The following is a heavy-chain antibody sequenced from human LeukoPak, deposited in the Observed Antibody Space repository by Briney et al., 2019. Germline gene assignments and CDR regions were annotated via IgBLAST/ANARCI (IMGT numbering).Heavy chain of an antibody. Sequence: PSETLSLTCTVSGGSISNYYWSWIRQPPGKGLEWIGYIYYSGTTNYSPSLKSRVTISVDTSKNQFSLKLSSVTAADTAVYYCAKDRLNYSGWPNYFDYWGQGTLVTVSS. J-gene: IGHJ4*02. V-gene: IGHV4-59*01. CDR3: AKDRLNYSGWPNYFDY. D-gene: IGHD6-19*01. CDR1: GGSISNYY. CDR2: IYYSGTT.